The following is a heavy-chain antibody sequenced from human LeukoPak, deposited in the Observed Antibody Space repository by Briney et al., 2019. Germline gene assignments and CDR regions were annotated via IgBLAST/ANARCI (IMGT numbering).Heavy chain of an antibody. V-gene: IGHV3-21*01. CDR1: GFTFSSYS. Sequence: PGGSLRLSCAASGFTFSSYSMNWVRQAPGQGLEWVSSISSSSSYIYYADSVKGRFTISRDNAKNSLYLQMNSLRAEDTAVYYCAKLGGHPLHNYYVGVWGKGTTVAVSS. CDR3: AKLGGHPLHNYYVGV. D-gene: IGHD3-16*01. CDR2: ISSSSSYI. J-gene: IGHJ6*03.